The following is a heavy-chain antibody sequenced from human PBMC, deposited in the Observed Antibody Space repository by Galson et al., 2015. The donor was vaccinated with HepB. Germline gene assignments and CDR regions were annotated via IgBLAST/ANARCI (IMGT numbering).Heavy chain of an antibody. D-gene: IGHD2-2*01. J-gene: IGHJ6*02. V-gene: IGHV1-2*04. CDR3: ARDPRYCSSTSCYVRYGMDV. CDR1: GYTFTGYY. CDR2: INPNSGGT. Sequence: SVKVSCKASGYTFTGYYMHWVRQAPGQGLEWMGWINPNSGGTNYAQKFQGWVTMTRDTSISTAYMELSRLRSDDTAVYYCARDPRYCSSTSCYVRYGMDVWGQGTTVTVSS.